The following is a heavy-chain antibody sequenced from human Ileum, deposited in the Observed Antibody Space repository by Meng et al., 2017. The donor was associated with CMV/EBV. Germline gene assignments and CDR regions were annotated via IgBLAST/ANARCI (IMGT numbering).Heavy chain of an antibody. CDR2: VYRGGNA. V-gene: IGHV4-4*02. CDR1: GGSISSANW. D-gene: IGHD3-22*01. J-gene: IGHJ4*02. Sequence: QLQLQESGPGLVKPSGTLSLTCAVSGGSISSANWWTWVRQPPGKGLEWIGEVYRGGNAMYNPSLQSRLTISVDDSTNQVSLRLRSVTAADTAMYYCTTGSAYSPPGQFHQWGQGTLVTVSS. CDR3: TTGSAYSPPGQFHQ.